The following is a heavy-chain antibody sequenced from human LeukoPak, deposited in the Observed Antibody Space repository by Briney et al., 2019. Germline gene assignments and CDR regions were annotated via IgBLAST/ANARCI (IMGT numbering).Heavy chain of an antibody. Sequence: KAGGSLRFSCAASRFTFSSYSMNWVRQAPGKGLEWVSSISSSSSYIYYADSVKGRFTISRDNSKNTLYLQMNSLRAEDTAVYYCASHSSGWDGDYWGQGTLVTVSS. V-gene: IGHV3-21*04. CDR3: ASHSSGWDGDY. CDR2: ISSSSSYI. D-gene: IGHD6-19*01. CDR1: RFTFSSYS. J-gene: IGHJ4*02.